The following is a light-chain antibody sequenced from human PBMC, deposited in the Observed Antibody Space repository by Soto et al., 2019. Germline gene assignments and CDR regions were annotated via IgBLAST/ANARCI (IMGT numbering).Light chain of an antibody. CDR1: QTVRNNY. CDR3: QQYGSPHTNT. CDR2: DAS. V-gene: IGKV3-20*01. Sequence: EFLLTQSPGTLSLSPGERATLSCRASQTVRNNYLAWYQQKPCQAPRLLIYDASSRATGIPERFSGSGSVTDFTLTISRLEPEDFAVYYCQQYGSPHTNTFGQGTKVDIK. J-gene: IGKJ1*01.